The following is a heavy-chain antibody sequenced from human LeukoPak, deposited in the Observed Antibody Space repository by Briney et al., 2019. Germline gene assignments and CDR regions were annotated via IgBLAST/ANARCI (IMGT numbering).Heavy chain of an antibody. CDR2: ISSSGSTI. CDR3: ARGGYYDSSGYHY. CDR1: GGSLSGYY. Sequence: LSLTCAVYGGSLSGYYWSSIRQAPGKGLEWVSYISSSGSTIYYADSVKGRFTISRDNAKNSLYLQMNSLRAEDTAVYYCARGGYYDSSGYHYWGQGTLVTVSS. V-gene: IGHV3-11*01. J-gene: IGHJ4*02. D-gene: IGHD3-22*01.